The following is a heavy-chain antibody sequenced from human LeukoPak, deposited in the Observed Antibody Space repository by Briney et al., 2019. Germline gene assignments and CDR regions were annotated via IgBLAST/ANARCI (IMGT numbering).Heavy chain of an antibody. Sequence: GGSLRPSCAASGFTFDDFTMHWVRQAPGKNLEWISLIGWDGDGANYADSVKGRFTIARDNKKNLLYLQMDSLRSEDTALYFCAKGLCSGGSCCPDHWGQGTLVTVSS. CDR2: IGWDGDGA. V-gene: IGHV3-43*01. D-gene: IGHD2-15*01. CDR3: AKGLCSGGSCCPDH. J-gene: IGHJ5*02. CDR1: GFTFDDFT.